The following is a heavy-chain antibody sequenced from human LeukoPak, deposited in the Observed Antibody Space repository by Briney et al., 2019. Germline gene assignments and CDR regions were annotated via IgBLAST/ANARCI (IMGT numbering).Heavy chain of an antibody. CDR3: ARGSEYSGYDLYYYGMDV. V-gene: IGHV1-18*01. J-gene: IGHJ6*02. CDR1: GYTFTSYG. CDR2: ISAYNGNT. Sequence: ASVKVSCKASGYTFTSYGISWVRQAPGQGLEWMGWISAYNGNTNYAQKLQGRVTMTTDTSTSTAYMGLRSLRSDDTAVYYCARGSEYSGYDLYYYGMDVWGQGTTVTVSS. D-gene: IGHD5-12*01.